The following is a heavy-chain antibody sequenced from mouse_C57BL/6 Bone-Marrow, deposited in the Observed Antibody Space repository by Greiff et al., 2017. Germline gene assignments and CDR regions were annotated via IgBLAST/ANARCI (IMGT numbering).Heavy chain of an antibody. V-gene: IGHV1-52*01. D-gene: IGHD2-4*01. Sequence: VKLQQPGAELVRPGSSVKLSCKASGYTFTSYWMHWVKQRPIQGLEWIGNIDPSDSETHYNQKFKDKATLTVDKSSSTAYMQLSSLTSEDSAVYYCARGRGLRRGVGWFAYWGQGTLVTVSA. CDR2: IDPSDSET. CDR3: ARGRGLRRGVGWFAY. J-gene: IGHJ3*01. CDR1: GYTFTSYW.